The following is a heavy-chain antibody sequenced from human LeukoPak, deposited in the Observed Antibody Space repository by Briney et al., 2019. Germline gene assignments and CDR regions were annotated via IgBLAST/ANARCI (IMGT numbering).Heavy chain of an antibody. J-gene: IGHJ4*02. CDR2: IYYSGST. CDR1: GGSISSYY. Sequence: SETLSLTCTVSGGSISSYYWSWIRQPPGKGLEWIGYIYYSGSTNYNPSLKSRVTISVDTSKNQFSLKLSSVTAADTAVYYCASGYGDYPLGYWGQGTLVTVSS. CDR3: ASGYGDYPLGY. D-gene: IGHD4-17*01. V-gene: IGHV4-59*08.